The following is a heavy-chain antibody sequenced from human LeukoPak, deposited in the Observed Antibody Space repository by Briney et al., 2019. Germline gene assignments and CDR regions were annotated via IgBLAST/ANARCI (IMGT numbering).Heavy chain of an antibody. CDR2: IKQDGREK. D-gene: IGHD2-15*01. J-gene: IGHJ3*02. CDR1: GFTFSSYW. CDR3: ARHRNGGSQDDAFDI. Sequence: GGSLRLSCAASGFTFSSYWMSWVRQAPGKGLEWVADIKQDGREKYYVDSVKGRFTISRQNAKNSLFLQMNSLRAEDTAVYYCARHRNGGSQDDAFDIWGQGTMVTVSS. V-gene: IGHV3-7*01.